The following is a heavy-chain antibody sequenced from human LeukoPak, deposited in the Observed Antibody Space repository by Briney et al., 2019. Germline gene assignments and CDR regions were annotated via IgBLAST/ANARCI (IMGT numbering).Heavy chain of an antibody. J-gene: IGHJ6*02. D-gene: IGHD3-22*01. V-gene: IGHV1-18*01. CDR2: ISAYNGNT. Sequence: GASVTVSCKASGYTFTSYGISWVRQAPGQGLEWMGWISAYNGNTNYAQKLQGRVTMTTDTSTSTAYMELRSLRSEDTAVYYCARDQIAYYYDSSGSPMDVWGQGTTVTVSS. CDR1: GYTFTSYG. CDR3: ARDQIAYYYDSSGSPMDV.